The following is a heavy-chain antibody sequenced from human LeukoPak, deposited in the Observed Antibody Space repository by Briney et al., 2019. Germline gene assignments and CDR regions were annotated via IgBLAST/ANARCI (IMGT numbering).Heavy chain of an antibody. CDR3: ARRGSTAEWFDP. Sequence: GESLKISCKASGSSFTTYWIGWVRQLPGKGLEWMGTIYPGDADTRYSPSFQGQVTTSADKSITTAYLQWSSLKASDTAIYYCARRGSTAEWFDPWGQGTLVTVSS. J-gene: IGHJ5*02. CDR1: GSSFTTYW. V-gene: IGHV5-51*01. D-gene: IGHD5/OR15-5a*01. CDR2: IYPGDADT.